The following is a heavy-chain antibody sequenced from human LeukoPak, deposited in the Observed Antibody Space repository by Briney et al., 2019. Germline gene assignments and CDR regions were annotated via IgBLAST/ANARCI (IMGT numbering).Heavy chain of an antibody. V-gene: IGHV3-7*03. CDR2: IKEDGSII. CDR3: AKDMGQHAIDY. J-gene: IGHJ4*02. Sequence: TGGSLRLSCAASGFTFSNYWMSWVRQAPGKGLEWLANIKEDGSIIRYLDSVKGRFTISRDNAKNSLYLQMNSLRAEDTALYYCAKDMGQHAIDYWGQGTLVTVSS. CDR1: GFTFSNYW. D-gene: IGHD3-10*01.